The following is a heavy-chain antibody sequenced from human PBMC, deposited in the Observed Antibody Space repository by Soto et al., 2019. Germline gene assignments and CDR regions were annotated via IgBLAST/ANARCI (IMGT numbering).Heavy chain of an antibody. V-gene: IGHV1-69*13. CDR1: GGTFSSYA. CDR3: AREPRPPWFDP. J-gene: IGHJ5*02. CDR2: IIPIFGTA. Sequence: VASVKVSCKXSGGTFSSYAISWVRQAPGQGLEWMGGIIPIFGTANYAQKFQGRVTITADESTSTAYMELSSLRSEDTAVYYCAREPRPPWFDPWGQGTLVTVSS.